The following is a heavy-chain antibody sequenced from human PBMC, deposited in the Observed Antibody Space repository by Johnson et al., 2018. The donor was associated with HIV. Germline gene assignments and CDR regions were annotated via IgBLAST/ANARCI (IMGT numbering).Heavy chain of an antibody. CDR1: GFTFSSYW. J-gene: IGHJ3*02. D-gene: IGHD1-26*01. CDR3: AKDRRQSSWELLDDAFDI. Sequence: VQLVESGGGVVQPGRSLRLSCAASGFTFSSYWMHWVRQAPGKGLVWVSRINSDGSSTSYADSVKGRFTISRDNSKNTLYLQMNSLRAEDTAVYYCAKDRRQSSWELLDDAFDIWGQGTMVTVSS. CDR2: INSDGSST. V-gene: IGHV3-74*01.